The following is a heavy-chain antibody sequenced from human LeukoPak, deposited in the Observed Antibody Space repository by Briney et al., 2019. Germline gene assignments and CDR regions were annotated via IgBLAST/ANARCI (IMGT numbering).Heavy chain of an antibody. CDR2: MNPNSGNT. CDR3: ARGAFITIFGVVIREGSWFDP. CDR1: GYTFTGYY. Sequence: ASVKVSCKASGYTFTGYYMHWVRQAPGQGLEWMGWMNPNSGNTGYAQKFQGRVTMTRNTSISTAYMELSSLRSEDTAVYYCARGAFITIFGVVIREGSWFDPWGQGTLVTVSS. D-gene: IGHD3-3*01. V-gene: IGHV1-8*02. J-gene: IGHJ5*02.